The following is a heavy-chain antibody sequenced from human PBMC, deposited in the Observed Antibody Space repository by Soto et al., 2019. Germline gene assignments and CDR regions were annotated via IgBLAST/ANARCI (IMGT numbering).Heavy chain of an antibody. CDR3: AGAEYYYYYGMDV. Sequence: QVQLVESGGGVVQPGRSLRLSCAASGFTFSSYAMHWVRQAPGKGLEWVAVISYDGSNKYYADSVKGRFTISRDNSKNTLYLQMNSLTAEDTAVYYCAGAEYYYYYGMDVWGQGTTVTVSS. V-gene: IGHV3-30-3*01. J-gene: IGHJ6*02. CDR2: ISYDGSNK. CDR1: GFTFSSYA.